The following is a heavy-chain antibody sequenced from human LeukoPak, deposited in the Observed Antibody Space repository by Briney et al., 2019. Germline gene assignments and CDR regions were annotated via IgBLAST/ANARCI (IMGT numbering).Heavy chain of an antibody. CDR1: GFTFSSYS. V-gene: IGHV3-21*01. J-gene: IGHJ4*02. CDR3: ARDRHYYDSSGYSDY. D-gene: IGHD3-22*01. CDR2: ISSSSSYI. Sequence: GGSLRLSCAASGFTFSSYSMNWVRQAPGKGLEWVSSISSSSSYIYYADSVKGRFSISRDNAKNSLYLQMNSLRAEDTAVYYCARDRHYYDSSGYSDYWGQGTLVAVSS.